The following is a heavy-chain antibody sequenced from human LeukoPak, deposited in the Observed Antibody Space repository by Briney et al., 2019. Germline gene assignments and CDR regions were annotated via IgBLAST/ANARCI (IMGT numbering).Heavy chain of an antibody. CDR2: INAGNGNT. D-gene: IGHD3-10*01. J-gene: IGHJ4*02. Sequence: ASVKVSCKASGYTFTSYGISWVRQAPGQGLEWMGWINAGNGNTKYSQKFQGRVTITRDTSASTAYMELSSLRSEDTAVYYCARDDYYGSGSYYNFDYWGQGTLVTVSS. V-gene: IGHV1-3*01. CDR1: GYTFTSYG. CDR3: ARDDYYGSGSYYNFDY.